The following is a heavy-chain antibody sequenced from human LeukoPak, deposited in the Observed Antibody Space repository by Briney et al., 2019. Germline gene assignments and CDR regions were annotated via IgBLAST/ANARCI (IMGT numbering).Heavy chain of an antibody. CDR1: VASISNYY. J-gene: IGHJ4*02. CDR2: ISTSGST. Sequence: SETLSLTCAVSVASISNYYWSWIRQAPGKGLEWVGYISTSGSTNYNPSLKSRVSISLDTSNNRFSLNLNFVTAADTAVYFCASPRTSYRYTFDYWGPGALVTVSS. D-gene: IGHD5-18*01. V-gene: IGHV4-4*09. CDR3: ASPRTSYRYTFDY.